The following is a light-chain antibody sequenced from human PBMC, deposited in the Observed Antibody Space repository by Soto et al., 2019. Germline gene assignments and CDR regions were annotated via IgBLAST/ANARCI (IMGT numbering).Light chain of an antibody. CDR2: AAS. J-gene: IGKJ4*02. CDR3: QQYSTYPRT. CDR1: QGICSA. V-gene: IGKV1-8*01. Sequence: AIRMTQSPSSFSASTGDRVTITCRANQGICSALVWYQQKPGKAPKLLVYAASPLQSGVPSRFSGSGFGTDFTLTISRLQSEDFATYYCQQYSTYPRTFGRGTKVEIK.